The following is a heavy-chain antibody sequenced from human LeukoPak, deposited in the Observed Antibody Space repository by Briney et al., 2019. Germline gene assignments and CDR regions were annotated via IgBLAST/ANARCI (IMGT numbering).Heavy chain of an antibody. CDR2: ISGSSSTI. D-gene: IGHD1-26*01. Sequence: PGGSLRLSCAASGFTFSSYSMNWVRQAPGKGLEWGSCISGSSSTIYYADSVKGRFTISRDNGKNTLYLQMNSLRAEDTAVYYCASGEGGWGQGTLVTVSS. CDR3: ASGEGG. CDR1: GFTFSSYS. J-gene: IGHJ4*02. V-gene: IGHV3-48*01.